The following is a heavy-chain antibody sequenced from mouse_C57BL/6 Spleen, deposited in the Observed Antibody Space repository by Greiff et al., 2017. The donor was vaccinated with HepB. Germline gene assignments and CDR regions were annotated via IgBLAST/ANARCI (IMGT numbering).Heavy chain of an antibody. D-gene: IGHD6-1*01. V-gene: IGHV1-26*01. Sequence: EVQLQQSGPELVKPGASVKISCKASGYTFTDYYMNWVKQSHGKSLEWIGDINPNNGGTSYNQKFKGKATLTVDKSSSTAYMELRSLTSEDSAVYYSARMCPYYFDYWGQGTTLTVSS. CDR1: GYTFTDYY. CDR2: INPNNGGT. CDR3: ARMCPYYFDY. J-gene: IGHJ2*01.